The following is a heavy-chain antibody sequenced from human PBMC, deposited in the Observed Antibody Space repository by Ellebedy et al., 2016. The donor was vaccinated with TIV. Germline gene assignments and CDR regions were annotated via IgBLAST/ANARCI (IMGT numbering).Heavy chain of an antibody. J-gene: IGHJ2*01. CDR1: GVAISGFH. V-gene: IGHV4-59*01. Sequence: MPSETLSLTCTVSGVAISGFHWSWIRQPPGQGLEWIGSVYYSGSTNHNPSLKSRVTVSLDTSKNQFSLKLSSLTAADTAVYYCASSRERPLYWYFGLWGRGTLVTVSS. CDR3: ASSRERPLYWYFGL. CDR2: VYYSGST.